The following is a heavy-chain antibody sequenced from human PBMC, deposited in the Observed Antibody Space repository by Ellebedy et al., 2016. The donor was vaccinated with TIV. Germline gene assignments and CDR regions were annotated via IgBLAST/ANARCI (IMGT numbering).Heavy chain of an antibody. Sequence: GESLKISCEVSGFNFRSYWMSWVRQAPGKGLEWVANIYQDGSQKYYVDSVKGRFTISRDNAKNSLYLLMNSLSAEDTGVYYCATDGSYGDYRSPTHAFEIWGQGTMVTVSS. D-gene: IGHD4-17*01. CDR2: IYQDGSQK. CDR1: GFNFRSYW. J-gene: IGHJ3*02. CDR3: ATDGSYGDYRSPTHAFEI. V-gene: IGHV3-7*01.